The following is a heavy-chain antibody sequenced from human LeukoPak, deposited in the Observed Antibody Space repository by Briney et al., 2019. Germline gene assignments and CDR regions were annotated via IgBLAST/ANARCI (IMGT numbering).Heavy chain of an antibody. V-gene: IGHV4-39*01. D-gene: IGHD3-10*01. CDR2: IYYSGST. CDR1: GGSISSSSYY. CDR3: ARITGDGSGNWFDP. Sequence: PSETLSLTCTVSGGSISSSSYYWGWIRQPPGKGLEWIGSIYYSGSTDYNPSLKSRVTISVDTSKNQFSLKLRSVTAADTAVYYCARITGDGSGNWFDPWGQGTLVTVSS. J-gene: IGHJ5*02.